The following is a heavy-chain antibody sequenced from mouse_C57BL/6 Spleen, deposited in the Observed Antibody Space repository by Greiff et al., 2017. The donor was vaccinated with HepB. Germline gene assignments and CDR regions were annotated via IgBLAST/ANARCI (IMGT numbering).Heavy chain of an antibody. CDR2: IYPGDGET. CDR3: ARERSTVHAMDY. V-gene: IGHV1-82*01. Sequence: VQLQQSGPELVKPGASVKISCKASGYAFSSSWMNWVKQRPGKGLEWIGRIYPGDGETNYNGKFKGKATLTADKSSSTAYMQLRSLTTEDSAVYLWARERSTVHAMDYWGQGTSVTVSS. D-gene: IGHD1-1*01. J-gene: IGHJ4*01. CDR1: GYAFSSSW.